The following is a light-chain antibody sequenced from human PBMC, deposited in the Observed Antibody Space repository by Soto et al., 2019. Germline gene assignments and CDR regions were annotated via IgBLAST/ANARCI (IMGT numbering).Light chain of an antibody. V-gene: IGLV1-40*01. CDR2: GNS. CDR3: QSYDSSLSGHVV. J-gene: IGLJ2*01. Sequence: QSVLTQPPSVSGAPGQRVTISCTGSSSNIGAGYDVHWYQQLPGTAPKLLIYGNSNRPSGVPDRFAGSKSGTSASLAITGLRAEDGADYYCQSYDSSLSGHVVFGGGTKLTVL. CDR1: SSNIGAGYD.